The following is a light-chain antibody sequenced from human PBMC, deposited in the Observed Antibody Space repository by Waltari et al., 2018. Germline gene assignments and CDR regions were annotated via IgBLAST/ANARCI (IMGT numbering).Light chain of an antibody. CDR1: QSIITS. CDR3: QQSYSTPLT. J-gene: IGKJ4*01. CDR2: AAS. V-gene: IGKV1-39*01. Sequence: DIQMTQSPSSLSASLGDRVTISCRASQSIITSLKWYLQKPGKAPKLLIYAASRLQSGVPSRFSGSGSGTDFTLTISSLQPEDFATYYCQQSYSTPLTFGGGTKVEIK.